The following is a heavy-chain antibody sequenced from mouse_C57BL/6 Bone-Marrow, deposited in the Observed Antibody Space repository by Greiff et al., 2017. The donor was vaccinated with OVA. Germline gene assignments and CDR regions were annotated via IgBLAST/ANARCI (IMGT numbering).Heavy chain of an antibody. CDR2: IYPGSGST. CDR1: GYTFTSYW. Sequence: QVQLQQPGAELVKPGASVKLSCKASGYTFTSYWITWVKQRPGQGLEWIGDIYPGSGSTNYNEKFKSKVTLTVDTSASTDYMQLSSLTSEDSAVSYCARGICYGRGYFDVWGRGTTVTVSA. V-gene: IGHV1-55*01. CDR3: ARGICYGRGYFDV. J-gene: IGHJ1*03. D-gene: IGHD1-1*01.